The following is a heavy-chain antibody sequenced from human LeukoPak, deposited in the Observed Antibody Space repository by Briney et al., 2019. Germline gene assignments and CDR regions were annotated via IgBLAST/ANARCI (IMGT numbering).Heavy chain of an antibody. Sequence: SETLSLTCTVSGGSVSSGSYYWSWIRQPPGKGLEWNVYIYYSGSTNYNPSLKSRVTISVDTSKNQFSLKLSSVTAADTAVYYCARIIKVVRGVPFDYWGQGTLVTVSS. CDR2: IYYSGST. CDR1: GGSVSSGSYY. D-gene: IGHD3-10*01. V-gene: IGHV4-61*01. CDR3: ARIIKVVRGVPFDY. J-gene: IGHJ4*02.